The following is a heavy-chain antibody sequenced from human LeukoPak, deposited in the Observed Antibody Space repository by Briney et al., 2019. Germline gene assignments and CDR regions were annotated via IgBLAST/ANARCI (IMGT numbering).Heavy chain of an antibody. CDR2: ISSSGSTI. CDR1: GFTLSDYY. V-gene: IGHV3-11*01. CDR3: ARPGDIVVVPAEDGMDV. J-gene: IGHJ6*02. D-gene: IGHD2-2*01. Sequence: GGSLRLSCAASGFTLSDYYMSWIRQAPGKGLEWVSYISSSGSTIYYADSVKGRFTISRDNAKNSLYLQMNSLRAEDTAVYYCARPGDIVVVPAEDGMDVWGQGTTVTVSS.